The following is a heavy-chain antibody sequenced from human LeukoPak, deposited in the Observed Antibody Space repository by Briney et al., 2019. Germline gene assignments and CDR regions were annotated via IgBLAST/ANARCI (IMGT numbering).Heavy chain of an antibody. CDR2: ISNDGSTK. Sequence: GGSLRLSCAASRFTISTYVIHWVRQAPGKGLEWVAVISNDGSTKYYADSVKGRFTVSRDNSKNTVYLQMNSLRAEDTAVYYCARDAPPLGMDVWGIGTTVTVSS. CDR1: RFTISTYV. CDR3: ARDAPPLGMDV. J-gene: IGHJ6*04. V-gene: IGHV3-30*04.